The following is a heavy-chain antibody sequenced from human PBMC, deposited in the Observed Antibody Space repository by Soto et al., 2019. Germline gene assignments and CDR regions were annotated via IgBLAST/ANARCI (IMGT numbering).Heavy chain of an antibody. CDR1: RWY. Sequence: RWYPCCLRKPPGKGLEWIGYIYYSGSTNYNPSLKSRVTISVDTSKNQFSLKLSSVTAADTAVYYCARPKKFDWLHTLDHRARGTAVPVSS. D-gene: IGHD3-9*01. V-gene: IGHV4-59*08. J-gene: IGHJ4*02. CDR2: IYYSGST. CDR3: ARPKKFDWLHTLDH.